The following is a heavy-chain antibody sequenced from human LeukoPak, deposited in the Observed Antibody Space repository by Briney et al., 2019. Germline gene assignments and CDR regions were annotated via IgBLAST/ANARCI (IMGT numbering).Heavy chain of an antibody. D-gene: IGHD3-16*02. CDR1: GFTFSRYW. CDR3: ARDTREAYYDYVWGSYRYNYFDY. CDR2: IKQDGSEK. V-gene: IGHV3-7*05. J-gene: IGHJ4*02. Sequence: AGGSLRLSCAASGFTFSRYWMSWVRQAPGKGLEWVANIKQDGSEKYYVDSVKGRFTISRDNAKNSLYLQMNSLRAEDTAVYYCARDTREAYYDYVWGSYRYNYFDYWGQGTLVTVSS.